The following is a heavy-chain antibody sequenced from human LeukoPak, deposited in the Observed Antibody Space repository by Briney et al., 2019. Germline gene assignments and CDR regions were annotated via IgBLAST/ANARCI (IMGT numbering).Heavy chain of an antibody. Sequence: SETLSLTCTVSGGSISSGGYYWSWIRQPPGKGLEWIGETNHSGSTNYNPSLKSRVTISVDTSKNQFSLKLSSVTAADTAVYYCARTLVVPDYWGQGTLVTVSS. CDR3: ARTLVVPDY. CDR1: GGSISSGGYY. V-gene: IGHV4-39*07. D-gene: IGHD2-2*01. CDR2: TNHSGST. J-gene: IGHJ4*02.